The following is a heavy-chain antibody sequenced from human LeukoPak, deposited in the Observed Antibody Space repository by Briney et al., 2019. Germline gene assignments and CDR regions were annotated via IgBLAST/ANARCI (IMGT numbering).Heavy chain of an antibody. D-gene: IGHD3-9*01. J-gene: IGHJ4*02. CDR3: ARDQGYYDILTGYYQRYYFDY. CDR2: IIPIFGTA. Sequence: GASVKVSCKASGGTFSSYAISWVRQAPGQGPEWMGGIIPIFGTANYAQKFQGRVTITADKSTSTAYMELSSLRSEDTAVYYCARDQGYYDILTGYYQRYYFDYWGQGTLVTVSS. V-gene: IGHV1-69*06. CDR1: GGTFSSYA.